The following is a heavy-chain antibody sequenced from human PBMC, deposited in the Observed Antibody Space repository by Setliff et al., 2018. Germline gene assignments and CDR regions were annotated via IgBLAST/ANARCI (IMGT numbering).Heavy chain of an antibody. J-gene: IGHJ4*02. Sequence: PGESLKISCQGSGYTFTNYWIGWVRQMPGKGLEWMGLIYPGDSDTRYSPSFRGQVTISADRSISTAYLHLSSLKASDTAMYYCAREHVSGHSEYWGQGTLVTVSS. V-gene: IGHV5-51*01. D-gene: IGHD1-26*01. CDR2: IYPGDSDT. CDR3: AREHVSGHSEY. CDR1: GYTFTNYW.